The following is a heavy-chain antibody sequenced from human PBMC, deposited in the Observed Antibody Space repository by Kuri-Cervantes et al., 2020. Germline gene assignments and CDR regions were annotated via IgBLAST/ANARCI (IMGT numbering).Heavy chain of an antibody. Sequence: GESLKISCAASGFTFSSYAMSWVRQAPGKGLEWVSGISDSGGSTYYADSVKGRFTISRDNSKNTLYLQMKSLRAEDTAVYYCAKGAQLWPEASFDYWGQGTLVTVSS. CDR3: AKGAQLWPEASFDY. CDR1: GFTFSSYA. V-gene: IGHV3-23*01. J-gene: IGHJ4*02. CDR2: ISDSGGST. D-gene: IGHD5-18*01.